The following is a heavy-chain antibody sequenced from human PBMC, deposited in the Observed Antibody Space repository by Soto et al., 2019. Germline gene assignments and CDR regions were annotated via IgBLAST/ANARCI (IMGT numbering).Heavy chain of an antibody. D-gene: IGHD1-1*01. CDR1: GFTLRGYW. CDR2: INSDGSST. J-gene: IGHJ4*02. Sequence: EVQLVESGGGLVQPGGSLRLSCAASGFTLRGYWMHWVRQAPGKGLVWVSRINSDGSSTSYADSVKGRFTISRDNAKNTLYLQMNSLRAEDTAVYYCAKDGRLGQFDYWGQETLVTASS. CDR3: AKDGRLGQFDY. V-gene: IGHV3-74*01.